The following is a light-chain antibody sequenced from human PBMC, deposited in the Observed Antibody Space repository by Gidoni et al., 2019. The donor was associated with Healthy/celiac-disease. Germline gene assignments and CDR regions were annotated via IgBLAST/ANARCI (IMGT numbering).Light chain of an antibody. J-gene: IGLJ3*02. CDR1: SIHVGGYNY. V-gene: IGLV2-14*01. CDR2: EVS. CDR3: SSYTSSSTPWV. Sequence: QSARTQPASVSGSPAQAITISCTGTSIHVGGYNYVSWYKQHPGNAPKLMIYEVSNRPSGVSNRFSGSKSGNTASLTISGLHAEDEADYFCSSYTSSSTPWVFGGGTKLTVL.